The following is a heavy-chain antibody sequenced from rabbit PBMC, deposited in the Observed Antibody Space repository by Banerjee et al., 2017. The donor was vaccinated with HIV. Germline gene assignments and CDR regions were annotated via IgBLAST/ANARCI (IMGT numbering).Heavy chain of an antibody. CDR2: IGPGGGTT. CDR3: ARDFVGTNSIPNL. D-gene: IGHD1-1*01. Sequence: QSLEESGGDLVNPGASLTLTCTASGFTLSSYWISWVRQAPGKGLEWIACIGPGGGTTYYASWAKGRFTISKTSSTTVTLQMASLTAADTATYFCARDFVGTNSIPNLWGPGTLVTVS. V-gene: IGHV1S40*01. CDR1: GFTLSSYW. J-gene: IGHJ4*01.